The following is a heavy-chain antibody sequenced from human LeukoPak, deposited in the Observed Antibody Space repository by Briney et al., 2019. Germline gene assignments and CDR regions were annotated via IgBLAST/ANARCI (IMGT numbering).Heavy chain of an antibody. J-gene: IGHJ6*03. CDR2: ISYDGSNK. CDR1: GFTFSSYA. Sequence: PGGSLRLSCAASGFTFSSYAMHWVRQAPGKGLEWVAVISYDGSNKYYADSVKGRFTISRDNSKNTLYLQMNSLRAEDTAVYYCARDNVPDYMDVWGKGTTVTVSS. CDR3: ARDNVPDYMDV. D-gene: IGHD2-2*01. V-gene: IGHV3-30*04.